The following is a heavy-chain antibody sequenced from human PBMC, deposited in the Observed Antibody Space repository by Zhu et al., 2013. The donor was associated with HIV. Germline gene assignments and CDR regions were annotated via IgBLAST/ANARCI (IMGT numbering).Heavy chain of an antibody. D-gene: IGHD2-21*01. CDR3: AREGVVVRPYNWFDP. J-gene: IGHJ5*02. CDR2: IYYSGST. Sequence: QVQLQEWGAGLLKPSETLSLTCAVYGGSFSDYSWSWIRQPPGKGLEWIGYIYYSGSTYYNPSLKSRVTISVDTSKNQFSLKLSSVTAADTAVYYCAREGVVVRPYNWFDPWGQGTLVTVSS. V-gene: IGHV4-34*01. CDR1: GGSFSDYS.